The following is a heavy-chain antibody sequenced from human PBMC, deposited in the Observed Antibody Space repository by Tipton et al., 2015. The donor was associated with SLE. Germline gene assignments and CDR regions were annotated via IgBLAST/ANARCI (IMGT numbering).Heavy chain of an antibody. CDR2: IKQDGSEK. CDR1: GFTFSSYW. J-gene: IGHJ4*02. Sequence: QLVQSGGVVVQPGGSLRLSCAASGFTFSSYWMSWVRQAPGKGLEWVANIKQDGSEKYYVDSVKGRFTISRDNSKNTLYLQMNSLRAEDTAVYYCARGGIAVADSFDYWGQGTLVTVSS. CDR3: ARGGIAVADSFDY. D-gene: IGHD6-19*01. V-gene: IGHV3-7*01.